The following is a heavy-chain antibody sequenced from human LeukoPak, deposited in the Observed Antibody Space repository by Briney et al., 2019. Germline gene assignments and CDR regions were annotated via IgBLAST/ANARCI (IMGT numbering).Heavy chain of an antibody. J-gene: IGHJ4*02. V-gene: IGHV1-8*01. CDR1: GYTFTSYD. Sequence: GASVKVSCKASGYTFTSYDINWVRQATGQGLEWMGWMNPNSGNTGYAQKLQGRVTMTRNTSISTAYMELSSLRSEDTAVYYCARVVLWPAPGFDYWGQGTLVTVSS. CDR3: ARVVLWPAPGFDY. CDR2: MNPNSGNT. D-gene: IGHD2-21*01.